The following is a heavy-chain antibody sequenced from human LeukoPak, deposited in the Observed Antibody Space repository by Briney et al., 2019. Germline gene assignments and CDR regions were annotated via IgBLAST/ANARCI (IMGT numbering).Heavy chain of an antibody. V-gene: IGHV4-39*07. D-gene: IGHD3-22*01. Sequence: PSEPLSLTCTVPGGSISSSSYYWVWIREPPGKALEWIGSIYYSGSTYYNPSLKSRVTISVDTSKNQFSLKLSSVTAADTAVYYCARQGDYYDSSGYYSFDYWGQGTLVTVSS. CDR1: GGSISSSSYY. J-gene: IGHJ4*02. CDR2: IYYSGST. CDR3: ARQGDYYDSSGYYSFDY.